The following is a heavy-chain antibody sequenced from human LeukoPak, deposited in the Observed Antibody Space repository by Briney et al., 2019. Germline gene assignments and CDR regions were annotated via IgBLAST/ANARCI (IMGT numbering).Heavy chain of an antibody. J-gene: IGHJ4*02. CDR3: ARGPNDFWSGYYNGWDY. D-gene: IGHD3-3*01. CDR2: INHSGST. Sequence: SETLSLTCAVYGGSFSGYYWSWIRQPPGKGLEWIGEINHSGSTNYNPSLKSRVTISVDTSKNQFSLKLSSVTAADTAVYYCARGPNDFWSGYYNGWDYWGQGTLVTVSS. CDR1: GGSFSGYY. V-gene: IGHV4-34*01.